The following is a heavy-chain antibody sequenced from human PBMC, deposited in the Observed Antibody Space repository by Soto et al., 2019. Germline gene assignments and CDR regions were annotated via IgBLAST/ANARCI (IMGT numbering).Heavy chain of an antibody. Sequence: GGSLRLSCAASGFMFSAYTMNWARQAPGKGLEWLSSISDDSSYIDYADSLRGRFTVSRDNARNSLYLQIDSLGVEDTAVYYCATPYYFNHWGPGTLVTVSS. CDR2: ISDDSSYI. CDR1: GFMFSAYT. V-gene: IGHV3-21*06. D-gene: IGHD3-16*01. J-gene: IGHJ1*01. CDR3: ATPYYFNH.